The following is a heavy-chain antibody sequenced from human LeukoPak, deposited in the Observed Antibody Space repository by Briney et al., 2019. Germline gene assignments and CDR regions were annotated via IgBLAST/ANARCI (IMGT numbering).Heavy chain of an antibody. Sequence: GGSLRLSCAASGFTFSGAWMHWIRQAPGKGLVWVSRINNDGTTTMYADSVKGRFTLSRDNAKNTLYLQMNSLRAEDTAVYYCARVSGPGMNEYFHLWGQGTLVTVSS. CDR1: GFTFSGAW. CDR3: ARVSGPGMNEYFHL. D-gene: IGHD3-10*01. J-gene: IGHJ1*01. CDR2: INNDGTTT. V-gene: IGHV3-74*03.